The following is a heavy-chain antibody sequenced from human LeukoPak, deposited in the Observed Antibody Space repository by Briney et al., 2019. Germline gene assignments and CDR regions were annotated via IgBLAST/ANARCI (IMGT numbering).Heavy chain of an antibody. CDR1: GVSFSGYY. CDR2: IYYSGST. J-gene: IGHJ5*02. CDR3: ARGVVVVAATWNWFDP. D-gene: IGHD2-15*01. V-gene: IGHV4-59*01. Sequence: SETLSLTCAVYGVSFSGYYWSWIRQPPGKGLEWLGYIYYSGSTNYNPSLKSRVTISVDTSKNQFSLKLSSVTAADTAVYYCARGVVVVAATWNWFDPWGQGTLVTVSS.